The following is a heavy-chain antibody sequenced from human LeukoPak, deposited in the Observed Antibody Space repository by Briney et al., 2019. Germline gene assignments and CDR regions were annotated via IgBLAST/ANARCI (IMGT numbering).Heavy chain of an antibody. D-gene: IGHD2-15*01. CDR2: INHSGST. Sequence: SETLSLTCAVYGGSFSGYYWSWIRQPPGKGLEWIGEINHSGSTNYNPSLKSRVTISVDTSKNQFSLKLSSVTAADTAVYYCARGGLYCSGGSCYVDYWGQGTLATVSS. CDR3: ARGGLYCSGGSCYVDY. V-gene: IGHV4-34*01. CDR1: GGSFSGYY. J-gene: IGHJ4*02.